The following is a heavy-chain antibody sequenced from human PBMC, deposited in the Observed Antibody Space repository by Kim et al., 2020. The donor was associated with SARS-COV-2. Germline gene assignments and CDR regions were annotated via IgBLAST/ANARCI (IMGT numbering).Heavy chain of an antibody. J-gene: IGHJ4*02. Sequence: GGSLRLSCAASGFTFSSYSMNWVRQAPGKGLEWVSSISSSSSYIYYADSVKGRFTISRDNAKNLLYLQMNSLRAEDTAVYYCARDPFWGLEIVGATGLGAPFDYWGQATLVTVSS. D-gene: IGHD1-26*01. V-gene: IGHV3-21*01. CDR1: GFTFSSYS. CDR3: ARDPFWGLEIVGATGLGAPFDY. CDR2: ISSSSSYI.